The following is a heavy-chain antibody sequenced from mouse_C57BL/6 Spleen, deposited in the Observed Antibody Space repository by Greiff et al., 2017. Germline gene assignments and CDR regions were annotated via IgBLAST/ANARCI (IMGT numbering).Heavy chain of an antibody. J-gene: IGHJ2*01. CDR1: GFTFSSYA. D-gene: IGHD4-1*01. CDR3: TTLGSEDYFDY. CDR2: ISSGGDYI. Sequence: EVHLVESGEGLVKPGGSLKLSCAASGFTFSSYAMSWVRQTPEKRLEWVAYISSGGDYIYYADTVKGRFTISRDNARNTLYLQMSSLKSEDTAMYYCTTLGSEDYFDYWGQGTTLTVSS. V-gene: IGHV5-9-1*02.